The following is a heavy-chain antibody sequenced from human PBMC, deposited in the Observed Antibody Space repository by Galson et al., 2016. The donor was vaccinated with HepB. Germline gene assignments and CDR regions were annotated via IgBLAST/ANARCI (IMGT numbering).Heavy chain of an antibody. Sequence: SLRLSCAASGFSFSSYSMTWVRQAPGKGLEWVSSISGSGDSTYYRDSVKGRFAISRDNSKNTLYLQVNGLRAEDTAVYYCARGDDGIGVMSLLYWGQGTLLTVSS. V-gene: IGHV3-23*01. CDR3: ARGDDGIGVMSLLY. CDR1: GFSFSSYS. CDR2: ISGSGDST. D-gene: IGHD3-10*01. J-gene: IGHJ4*02.